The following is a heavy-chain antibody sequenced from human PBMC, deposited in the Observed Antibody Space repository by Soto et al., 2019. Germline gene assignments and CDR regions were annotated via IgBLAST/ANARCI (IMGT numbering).Heavy chain of an antibody. CDR2: SYYSGYYSGST. CDR3: ARDERRQWDTAMVTGYYYGMDV. J-gene: IGHJ6*02. CDR1: GDSVTSDSYF. V-gene: IGHV4-61*01. D-gene: IGHD5-18*01. Sequence: PSETLSLTCTVSGDSVTSDSYFWSWIRQPPGRGLEWIGNSYYSGYYSGSTNHNPSLKSRVTVSVDTSKNQFSLKLRSVTTADTAVYYCARDERRQWDTAMVTGYYYGMDVWGQGTTVTVSS.